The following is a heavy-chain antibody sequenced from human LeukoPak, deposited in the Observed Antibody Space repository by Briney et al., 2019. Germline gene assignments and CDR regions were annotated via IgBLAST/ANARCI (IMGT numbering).Heavy chain of an antibody. CDR2: ISTSSSYI. CDR1: GFTFSSYS. J-gene: IGHJ4*02. D-gene: IGHD2-2*01. CDR3: ARDRQFCSSTSCSPWADY. Sequence: GGSLRLSCAVSGFTFSSYSMNWVRQTPGKGLEWVSSISTSSSYIYYADSVKGRFTISRDNAKNSLYLQMNSLRAEDTAVYYCARDRQFCSSTSCSPWADYWGQGTLVTVSS. V-gene: IGHV3-21*01.